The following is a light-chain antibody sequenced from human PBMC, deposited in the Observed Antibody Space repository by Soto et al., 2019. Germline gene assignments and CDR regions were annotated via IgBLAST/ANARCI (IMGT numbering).Light chain of an antibody. CDR2: EVT. Sequence: QSALTQPPSASGSPAQSVTISCTGTSSDVGGYNYVSWYQQHPGKAPKLMIYEVTKRPSGVPDRFSGSKSGNTASLTVSGLQAEDEADYYCCSYAGSYTWVFGGGTKLTVL. J-gene: IGLJ3*02. CDR1: SSDVGGYNY. CDR3: CSYAGSYTWV. V-gene: IGLV2-8*01.